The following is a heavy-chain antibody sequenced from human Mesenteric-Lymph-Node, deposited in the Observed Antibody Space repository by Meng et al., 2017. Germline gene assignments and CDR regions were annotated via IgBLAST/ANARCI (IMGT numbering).Heavy chain of an antibody. V-gene: IGHV3-23*01. CDR3: ARGARRTLGMDD. J-gene: IGHJ6*02. CDR1: GFTFSSYA. CDR2: ISGSGGST. Sequence: GGSLRLSCAASGFTFSSYAMSWVRQAPGKGLEWVSAISGSGGSTYYADSVKGRFTISRDNSENTLYLQMNGLRAEDTAVYYCARGARRTLGMDDWGQGSTVTVSS. D-gene: IGHD1-7*01.